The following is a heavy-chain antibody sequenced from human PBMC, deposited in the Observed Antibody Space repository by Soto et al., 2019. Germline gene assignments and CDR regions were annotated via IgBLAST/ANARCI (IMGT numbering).Heavy chain of an antibody. CDR3: TTVPYRYCSSTSCYNFGSSWYGVDY. CDR2: IKSKTDGGTT. Sequence: EVQLVESGGGLVKPGGSLRLSCAASGFTFSNAWMNWVRQAPGKGLEWVGRIKSKTDGGTTDYAAPVKGRFTISRDDSKNTLYLQMNSLKTEDTAVYYCTTVPYRYCSSTSCYNFGSSWYGVDYWGQGTLVTVSS. J-gene: IGHJ4*02. CDR1: GFTFSNAW. D-gene: IGHD2-2*02. V-gene: IGHV3-15*07.